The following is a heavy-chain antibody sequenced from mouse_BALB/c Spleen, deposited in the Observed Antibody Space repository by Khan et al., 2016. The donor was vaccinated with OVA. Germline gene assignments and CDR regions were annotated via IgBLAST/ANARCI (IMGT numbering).Heavy chain of an antibody. CDR1: GYSITSGYG. CDR2: ISSSGST. CDR3: ARTAMIKY. Sequence: EVQLQQSGPGLVKPSQSLSLTCTVTGYSITSGYGWNWIRQFPGNTLEWMGYISSSGSTHYNPSLKSRISITRDPSKNPFFLQLNSVTTEDTATDYCARTAMIKYWGQGTTLTGSS. J-gene: IGHJ2*01. D-gene: IGHD1-2*01. V-gene: IGHV3-2*02.